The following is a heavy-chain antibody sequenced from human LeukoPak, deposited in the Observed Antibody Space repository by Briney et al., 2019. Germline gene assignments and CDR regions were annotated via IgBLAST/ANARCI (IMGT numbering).Heavy chain of an antibody. CDR1: GGSISSYY. J-gene: IGHJ6*02. CDR3: ARDGIESVGLGYYYYGMDV. D-gene: IGHD5-12*01. Sequence: SETLSLTCTVSGGSISSYYWSWIRQPAGKGLEWIGRIYTSGSTNYNPSLKSRVTMSVDTSKNQFSLKLSSVTAADTAVYYCARDGIESVGLGYYYYGMDVWGQGTTVTVSS. CDR2: IYTSGST. V-gene: IGHV4-4*07.